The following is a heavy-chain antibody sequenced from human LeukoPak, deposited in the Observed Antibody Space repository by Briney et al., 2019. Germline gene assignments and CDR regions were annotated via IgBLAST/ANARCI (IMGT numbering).Heavy chain of an antibody. J-gene: IGHJ4*02. D-gene: IGHD3-22*01. CDR3: ATARRPYDSSGYYAF. CDR1: GYTLTELS. Sequence: SEKVSCKVSGYTLTELSMHWVRQAPGKGLEWMGGFDPEDGETIYAQKFQGRVTMTEDTSTDTAYMELSSLRSVDTAVYYCATARRPYDSSGYYAFRGQGTLVTVSS. V-gene: IGHV1-24*01. CDR2: FDPEDGET.